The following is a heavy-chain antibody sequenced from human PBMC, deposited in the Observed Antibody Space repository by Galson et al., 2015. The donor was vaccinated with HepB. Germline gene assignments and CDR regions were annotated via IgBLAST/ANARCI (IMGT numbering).Heavy chain of an antibody. Sequence: SLRLSCAASGFTVSSNYMSWVRQAPGKGLEWVSVIYSGGSTYYADSVKGRFTISRDNSKNTLYLQMNSPRAEDTAVYYCARSYGSGSYYYYYGMDVWGQGTTVTVSS. D-gene: IGHD3-10*01. V-gene: IGHV3-66*01. CDR3: ARSYGSGSYYYYYGMDV. CDR2: IYSGGST. CDR1: GFTVSSNY. J-gene: IGHJ6*02.